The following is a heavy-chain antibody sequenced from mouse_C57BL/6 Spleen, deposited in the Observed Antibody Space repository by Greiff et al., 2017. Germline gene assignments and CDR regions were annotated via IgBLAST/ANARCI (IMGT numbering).Heavy chain of an antibody. CDR3: ASSLYYYGSSYDYAMDY. J-gene: IGHJ4*01. CDR1: GYTFTDYY. V-gene: IGHV1-76*01. CDR2: IYPGSGNT. Sequence: VQLQQSGAELVRPGASVKLSCKASGYTFTDYYINWVKQRPGQGLEWIARIYPGSGNTYYNEKFKGKATLTAEKSSSTAYMQLSSLTSEDSAVYFCASSLYYYGSSYDYAMDYWGQGTSVTVSS. D-gene: IGHD1-1*01.